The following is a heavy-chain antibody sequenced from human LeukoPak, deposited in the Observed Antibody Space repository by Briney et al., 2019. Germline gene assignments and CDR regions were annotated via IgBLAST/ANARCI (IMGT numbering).Heavy chain of an antibody. J-gene: IGHJ4*02. CDR1: ADSFSTYY. CDR3: ARGSFWTGGFYFDF. CDR2: ISGSGTT. D-gene: IGHD3/OR15-3a*01. V-gene: IGHV4-4*07. Sequence: PSETLSLTCSVSADSFSTYYWNWIRQPAGKGLEWLGRISGSGTTNYNPFLEGRVTMSVDTSKNQFSLRLTSVTAADTAVYYCARGSFWTGGFYFDFWGQGTLVTVSS.